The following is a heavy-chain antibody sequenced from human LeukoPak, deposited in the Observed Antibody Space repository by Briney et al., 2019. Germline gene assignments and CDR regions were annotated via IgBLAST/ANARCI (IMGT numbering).Heavy chain of an antibody. CDR1: GFTFSSYA. D-gene: IGHD6-19*01. Sequence: GGSLRRSCAASGFTFSSYAMHWVRQAPGKGLEWVAVISYDGSNKYCADSVKGRFTISRDNTKNTLYLQMNSLRAEDTAVYYCARDLAVAVVYGMDVWGQGTTVTVSS. CDR2: ISYDGSNK. V-gene: IGHV3-30-3*01. CDR3: ARDLAVAVVYGMDV. J-gene: IGHJ6*02.